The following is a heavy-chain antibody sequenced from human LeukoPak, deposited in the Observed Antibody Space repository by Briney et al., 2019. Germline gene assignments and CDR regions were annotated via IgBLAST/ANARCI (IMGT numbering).Heavy chain of an antibody. Sequence: GGSLRLSCAASGFTFSGSAMHWVRQASGKGLEWVGRIRSKANSYATAYAASVKGRFAISRDDSKNTAYLQMNSLKTEDTAVYYCTRHEPYGGKPRGFDYWGQGTLVTVSS. CDR3: TRHEPYGGKPRGFDY. CDR2: IRSKANSYAT. V-gene: IGHV3-73*01. J-gene: IGHJ4*02. CDR1: GFTFSGSA. D-gene: IGHD4-23*01.